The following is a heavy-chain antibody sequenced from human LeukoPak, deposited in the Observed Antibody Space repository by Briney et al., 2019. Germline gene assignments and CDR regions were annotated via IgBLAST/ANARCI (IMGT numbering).Heavy chain of an antibody. CDR2: INPNSGGT. CDR1: GYTFTGYY. CDR3: AREYIVVVPAATYYYYGMDV. V-gene: IGHV1-2*02. D-gene: IGHD2-2*01. J-gene: IGHJ6*02. Sequence: ASVKVSCKASGYTFTGYYMHWVRQVPGQGLEWMGWINPNSGGTNYAQKFQGRVTMTRDTSISTAYMELSRLRSDDTAVYYCAREYIVVVPAATYYYYGMDVWGQGTTVTVSS.